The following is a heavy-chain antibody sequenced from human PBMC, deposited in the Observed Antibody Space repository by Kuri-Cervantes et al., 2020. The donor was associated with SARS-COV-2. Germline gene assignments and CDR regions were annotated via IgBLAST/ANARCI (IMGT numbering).Heavy chain of an antibody. Sequence: GESLKISCAASGFTFSDYYMNWVRQAPGKGLEWVSSISSSSTIYYADSVKGRFTISRDNAKNSLYLQMNSLRAEDTAEYYCARALLCSSTSCYTDAFDIWGQGTMVTVSS. J-gene: IGHJ3*02. CDR1: GFTFSDYY. CDR2: ISSSSTI. V-gene: IGHV3-69-1*01. CDR3: ARALLCSSTSCYTDAFDI. D-gene: IGHD2-2*02.